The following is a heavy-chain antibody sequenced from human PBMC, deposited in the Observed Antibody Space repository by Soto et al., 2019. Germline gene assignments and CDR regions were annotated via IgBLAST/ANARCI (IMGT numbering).Heavy chain of an antibody. D-gene: IGHD3-22*01. CDR3: ARGAPGSGYQDYMDV. Sequence: PGGSLRLSCAASGFTFSDYYMSWIRQAPGKGLEWVSYISSSSSYTNYADSVKGRFTISRDNAKNSLYLQMNSLRAEDTAVYYCARGAPGSGYQDYMDVWGQGTTVTVSS. V-gene: IGHV3-11*06. CDR1: GFTFSDYY. J-gene: IGHJ6*02. CDR2: ISSSSSYT.